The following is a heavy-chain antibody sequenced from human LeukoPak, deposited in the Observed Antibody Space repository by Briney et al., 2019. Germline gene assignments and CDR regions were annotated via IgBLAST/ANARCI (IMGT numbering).Heavy chain of an antibody. CDR1: HVSISTYY. CDR3: ARYDILTGSAGSYYYYYGMDV. Sequence: SETLSLTCTVSHVSISTYYWSWIRQPPGKGLEWMGYIHYSGSTNYNPPLKSRVTISVDTSKKQLSLMLRSVTAADTAVYYCARYDILTGSAGSYYYYYGMDVWGQGTTVTVSS. J-gene: IGHJ6*02. CDR2: IHYSGST. V-gene: IGHV4-59*01. D-gene: IGHD3-9*01.